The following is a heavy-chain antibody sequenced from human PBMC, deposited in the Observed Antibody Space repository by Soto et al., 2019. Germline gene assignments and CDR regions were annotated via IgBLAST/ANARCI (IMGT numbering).Heavy chain of an antibody. CDR3: AIGLSFDWSYAMDV. J-gene: IGHJ6*02. Sequence: EVQLVQSGAEVKKPGESLRISCTGSGFSFDNSWISWVRQMPGKGLEWMARIYPSDSHTNYSPSSQGHVTISADKSISAAYLQWSSLKASDTAMYYCAIGLSFDWSYAMDVWGQGTTVTVSS. D-gene: IGHD3-9*01. V-gene: IGHV5-10-1*01. CDR1: GFSFDNSW. CDR2: IYPSDSHT.